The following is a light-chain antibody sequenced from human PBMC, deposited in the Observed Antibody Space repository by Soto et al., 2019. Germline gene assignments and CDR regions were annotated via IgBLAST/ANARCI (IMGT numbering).Light chain of an antibody. Sequence: MLFTHSPATLSLSPEERATLSCRSSQSVSSSLAWYQQKPGQAPRLLIYDASNRATGIPARFSCSWSATAFPLTISSPAPEDFAVYYCPQRNTSPLTFGRGT. CDR2: DAS. J-gene: IGKJ1*01. CDR1: QSVSSS. CDR3: PQRNTSPLT. V-gene: IGKV3-11*01.